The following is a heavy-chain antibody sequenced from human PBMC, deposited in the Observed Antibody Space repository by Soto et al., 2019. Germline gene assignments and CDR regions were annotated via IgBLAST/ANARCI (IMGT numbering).Heavy chain of an antibody. CDR3: ARHTAMVLFDY. J-gene: IGHJ4*02. Sequence: QVQLQESGPGLVKPSETLSLTCTVSGGTISNYYWSWIRQPPGKGLEWIGYVYYSGSTNYNPSLKSRITISVDMPKNQFSPKLSSVTAADTAVYYCARHTAMVLFDYWGQGTLVTVSS. CDR1: GGTISNYY. V-gene: IGHV4-59*08. D-gene: IGHD5-18*01. CDR2: VYYSGST.